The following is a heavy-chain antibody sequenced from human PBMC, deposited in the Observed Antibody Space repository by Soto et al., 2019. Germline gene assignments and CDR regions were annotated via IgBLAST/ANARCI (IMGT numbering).Heavy chain of an antibody. Sequence: ESGPTLVNPTQSLTLTCTFSGFSLSTSGMCVSWIRQPPGKALEWLALIDWDDDKYYSTSLKTRLTISKDTSKNQVVLTMTNMDPVDTGTYYCARGVFRAPSGGWFDPWGQGTLVTVSS. J-gene: IGHJ5*02. CDR3: ARGVFRAPSGGWFDP. V-gene: IGHV2-70*01. CDR1: GFSLSTSGMC. D-gene: IGHD3-16*01. CDR2: IDWDDDK.